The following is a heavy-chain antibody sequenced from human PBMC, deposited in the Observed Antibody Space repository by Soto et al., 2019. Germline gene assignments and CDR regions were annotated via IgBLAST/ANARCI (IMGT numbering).Heavy chain of an antibody. Sequence: QVQLQQWGAGLLKPSETLSLTCAVYGGSFSGYYWSWIRQPPGKGLEWIGEINHSGSTNDNPSLKSRVTLSVDTSKNQFSLKLSSVTAADTAVYYCARGPRIAAAGTGNYGMDVWGQGTTVTVSS. V-gene: IGHV4-34*01. J-gene: IGHJ6*02. D-gene: IGHD6-13*01. CDR3: ARGPRIAAAGTGNYGMDV. CDR2: INHSGST. CDR1: GGSFSGYY.